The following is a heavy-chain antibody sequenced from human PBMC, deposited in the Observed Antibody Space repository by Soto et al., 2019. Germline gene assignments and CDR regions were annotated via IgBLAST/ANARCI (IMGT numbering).Heavy chain of an antibody. V-gene: IGHV3-43*01. CDR3: AKDGIAARPFDY. D-gene: IGHD6-6*01. Sequence: GGSLRLSCAASGFTFDDYTMHWVRQAPGKGLEWVSLISWDGGSTYYADSVKGRFTISRDNSKNSLYLQMNSLRTEGTALYYCAKDGIAARPFDYWGQGTLVTVSS. CDR2: ISWDGGST. J-gene: IGHJ4*02. CDR1: GFTFDDYT.